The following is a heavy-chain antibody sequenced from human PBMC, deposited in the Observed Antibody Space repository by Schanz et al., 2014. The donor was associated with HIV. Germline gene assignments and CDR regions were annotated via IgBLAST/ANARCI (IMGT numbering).Heavy chain of an antibody. CDR1: GFTFSNRA. CDR3: ARGSGPYYYYYGMDV. J-gene: IGHJ6*02. V-gene: IGHV3-33*08. Sequence: VQPLESGGGLVQPGGSLRLSCAASGFTFSNRAMSWVRQAPGKGLEWVAVIWNDGRNKYYADSVKGRFTISRDNSRNKVDLQMNSLRAEDTAVYYCARGSGPYYYYYGMDVWGQGTTVTVSS. CDR2: IWNDGRNK. D-gene: IGHD3-10*01.